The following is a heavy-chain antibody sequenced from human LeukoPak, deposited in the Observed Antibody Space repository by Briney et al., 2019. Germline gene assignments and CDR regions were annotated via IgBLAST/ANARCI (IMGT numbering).Heavy chain of an antibody. D-gene: IGHD3-22*01. V-gene: IGHV3-30*18. CDR2: ISYDGSNK. J-gene: IGHJ4*02. CDR3: AKDLYYYDSSGPFDY. CDR1: GFTFSSYG. Sequence: GGSLRLSCAASGFTFSSYGMHWVRQAPGKGLEWVAVISYDGSNKYYADSVKGRFTISRDNSKNTLYLQMNSLRAEDTAVYYCAKDLYYYDSSGPFDYWGQGTLVTVSS.